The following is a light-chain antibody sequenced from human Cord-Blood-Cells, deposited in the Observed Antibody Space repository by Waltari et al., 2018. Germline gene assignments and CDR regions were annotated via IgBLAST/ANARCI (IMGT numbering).Light chain of an antibody. J-gene: IGLJ3*02. Sequence: QSALTQPAPVSGSPGQSITISYTGTSSDVGSYNLVSWYQPHPGKAPKLMVYEGSKRPSGVSNRFSGSKSGNTASLTISGLQAEDEADYYCCSYAGSSTWVFGGGTKLTVL. CDR2: EGS. CDR3: CSYAGSSTWV. CDR1: SSDVGSYNL. V-gene: IGLV2-23*01.